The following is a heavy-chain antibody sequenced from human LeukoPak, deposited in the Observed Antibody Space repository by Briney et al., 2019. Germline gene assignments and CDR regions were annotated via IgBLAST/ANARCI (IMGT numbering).Heavy chain of an antibody. CDR3: ARDGPYYDSSGDY. J-gene: IGHJ4*02. D-gene: IGHD3-3*01. Sequence: GGSLRPSCAASGFTFSSYSMNWVRQAPGKGLEWVSSISSSSSYIYYADSVKGRFTISRDNAKNSLYLQMNSLRAEDTAVYYCARDGPYYDSSGDYWGQGTLVTVSS. V-gene: IGHV3-21*01. CDR1: GFTFSSYS. CDR2: ISSSSSYI.